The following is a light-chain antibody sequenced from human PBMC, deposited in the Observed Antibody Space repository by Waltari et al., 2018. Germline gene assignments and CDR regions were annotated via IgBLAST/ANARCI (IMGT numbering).Light chain of an antibody. Sequence: DIQMTQSPSSVSASVGDRVTITCRASQDIRNWLAWYQQKPWKAPNLLIYATYSVQTGVPSRFSGSGSGTEFTLTISSLQPEDFATYYCQQANSFPITFGPGTKVDIK. CDR3: QQANSFPIT. CDR2: ATY. V-gene: IGKV1-12*01. CDR1: QDIRNW. J-gene: IGKJ3*01.